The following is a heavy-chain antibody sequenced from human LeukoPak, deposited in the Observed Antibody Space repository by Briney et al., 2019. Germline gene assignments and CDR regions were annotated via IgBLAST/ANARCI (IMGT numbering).Heavy chain of an antibody. CDR2: ISRGGSP. D-gene: IGHD6-19*01. CDR3: AKGGRAVAGPDY. Sequence: GGSLRLSCAASGFTFSDYSMGWVRLAPGKGLERASIISRGGSPYYPDSVKGRFTISRDDSKNTVYLQMNSLRAEDTAVYYCAKGGRAVAGPDYWGQGTLVTVSS. V-gene: IGHV3-23*01. J-gene: IGHJ4*02. CDR1: GFTFSDYS.